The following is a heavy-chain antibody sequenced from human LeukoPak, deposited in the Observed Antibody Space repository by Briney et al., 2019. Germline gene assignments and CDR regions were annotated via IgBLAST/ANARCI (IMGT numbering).Heavy chain of an antibody. CDR3: ARDGCSSTSCYRNDAFDI. D-gene: IGHD2-2*02. CDR2: ISACNGNT. Sequence: ASVKVSCKASGYTFTSYGISWVRQAPGQGLEWMGWISACNGNTNYAQKLQGRVTMTTDTSTSTAYMELRSLRSDDTAVYYCARDGCSSTSCYRNDAFDIWGQGTMVTVSS. J-gene: IGHJ3*02. CDR1: GYTFTSYG. V-gene: IGHV1-18*01.